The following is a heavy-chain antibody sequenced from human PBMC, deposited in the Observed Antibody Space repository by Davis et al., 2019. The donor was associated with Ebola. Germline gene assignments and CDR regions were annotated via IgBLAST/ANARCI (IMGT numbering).Heavy chain of an antibody. Sequence: SVKVSCKASGGTFSSYAISWVRQAPGQGLEWMGGIIPIFGTANYAQKFQGRVTITADESTSTAYMELSSLRSEDTAVYYCAREHTGSGYIDYWGQGTLVTVSS. D-gene: IGHD6-19*01. V-gene: IGHV1-69*13. CDR1: GGTFSSYA. J-gene: IGHJ4*02. CDR3: AREHTGSGYIDY. CDR2: IIPIFGTA.